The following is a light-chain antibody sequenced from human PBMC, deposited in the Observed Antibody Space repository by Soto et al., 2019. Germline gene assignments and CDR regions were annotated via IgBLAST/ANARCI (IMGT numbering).Light chain of an antibody. Sequence: QSALTQPPSASGSPGQSVTISCTGTSSDVGGYSYVSWYQHHPGKAPKLMIYEVSKRPSGVPDRFSGSKSGNTASLTVSGLLAEDEADYYCSSYAGSNNLVFGGGTKLTVL. CDR2: EVS. V-gene: IGLV2-8*01. CDR3: SSYAGSNNLV. J-gene: IGLJ2*01. CDR1: SSDVGGYSY.